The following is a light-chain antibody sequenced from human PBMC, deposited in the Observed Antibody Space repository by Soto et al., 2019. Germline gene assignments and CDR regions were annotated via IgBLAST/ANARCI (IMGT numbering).Light chain of an antibody. CDR2: AAS. CDR1: QSISSW. J-gene: IGKJ1*01. CDR3: LQDYNYPWT. V-gene: IGKV1-6*01. Sequence: AIQMTQSPSILSTILGDRVTITCRASQSISSWLAWYQQKPGKAPKLLIYAASSLQSGVPSRFSGSVSGTDGTITISSLKKEDGSTYYCLQDYNYPWTFGQGTKVDIK.